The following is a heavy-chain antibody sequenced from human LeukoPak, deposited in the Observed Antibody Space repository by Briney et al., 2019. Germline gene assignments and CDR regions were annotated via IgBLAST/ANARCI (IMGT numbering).Heavy chain of an antibody. CDR2: ISNGGSTT. CDR3: ARGPAEPGLADY. D-gene: IGHD6-19*01. Sequence: PGGSLRLSCAASGFTFSSYWMHWVRQAPGKGLVWVSRISNGGSTTSYADSVKGRFTISRGNAKNTLYLQMNSLRAEDTAVYYCARGPAEPGLADYWGQGTLVTVSS. J-gene: IGHJ4*02. V-gene: IGHV3-74*01. CDR1: GFTFSSYW.